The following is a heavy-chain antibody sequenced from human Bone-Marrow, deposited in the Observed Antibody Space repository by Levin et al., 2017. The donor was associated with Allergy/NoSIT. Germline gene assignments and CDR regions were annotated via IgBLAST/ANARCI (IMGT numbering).Heavy chain of an antibody. CDR3: AKPPHVDIVATTHAFDI. V-gene: IGHV3-30*18. D-gene: IGHD5-12*01. CDR2: ISYDGSNK. CDR1: GFTFSSYG. Sequence: GESLKISCAASGFTFSSYGMHWVRQAPGKGLEWVAVISYDGSNKYYVDSVKGRFTISRDNSKNTLYLQMNSLRAEDTAVYYCAKPPHVDIVATTHAFDIWGQGTMVTVSS. J-gene: IGHJ3*02.